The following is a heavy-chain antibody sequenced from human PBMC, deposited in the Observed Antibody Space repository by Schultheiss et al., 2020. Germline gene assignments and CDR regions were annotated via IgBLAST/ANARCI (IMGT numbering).Heavy chain of an antibody. V-gene: IGHV3-48*02. Sequence: GGSLRLSCAASGFTFSSYSMNWVRQAPGKGLEWVSYISSSSSTIYYADSVKGRFTISRDNAKNSLYLQMNSLRDEDTAVYYCARVAQAYYDFWSGPYYYYYMDVWGKGTTVTVSS. D-gene: IGHD3-3*01. CDR1: GFTFSSYS. CDR3: ARVAQAYYDFWSGPYYYYYMDV. J-gene: IGHJ6*03. CDR2: ISSSSSTI.